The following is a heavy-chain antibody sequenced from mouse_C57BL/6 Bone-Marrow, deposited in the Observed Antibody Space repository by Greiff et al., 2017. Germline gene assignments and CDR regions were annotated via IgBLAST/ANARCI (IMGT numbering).Heavy chain of an antibody. D-gene: IGHD1-1*01. V-gene: IGHV2-2*01. J-gene: IGHJ1*03. Sequence: QVQLKEPGPGLVQPSQRLSITCTVSGFSLTSYGVHWVRQSPGRGLEWLGVIWSGGSTDYNAAFISSQSIRKDNSKGQVFFKKNCLQADSTAIYYCAGDRARHYYGSSPWWYFDVWGTGTTVTVSS. CDR1: GFSLTSYG. CDR2: IWSGGST. CDR3: AGDRARHYYGSSPWWYFDV.